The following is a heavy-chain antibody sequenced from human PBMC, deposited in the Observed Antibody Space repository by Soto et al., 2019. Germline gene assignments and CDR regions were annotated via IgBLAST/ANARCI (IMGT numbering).Heavy chain of an antibody. J-gene: IGHJ6*03. V-gene: IGHV3-23*01. CDR2: ISGGGGTT. CDR3: AKPAARYHYYHLDV. CDR1: GFTFSIYS. Sequence: GGSLRLSCAASGFTFSIYSMSWVRQAPGKGLEWVSAISGGGGTTYYADSVKGRLTISRDNSKNTLYLQMNSLRAEDTAVYYCAKPAARYHYYHLDVWGKGTTVTVAS. D-gene: IGHD6-6*01.